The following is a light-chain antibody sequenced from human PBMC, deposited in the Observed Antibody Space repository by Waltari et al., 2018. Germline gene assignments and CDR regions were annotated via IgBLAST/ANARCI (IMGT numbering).Light chain of an antibody. CDR1: QSVSSW. J-gene: IGKJ2*03. CDR2: KAS. V-gene: IGKV1-5*03. CDR3: HQSDDWPPYS. Sequence: DIRMTQFPSTLSASVGDRVTITCRASQSVSSWLAWYQQKPGKAPKLLIYKASNLESGVPSRFSGSGSGTEFTLTISSLQTDDFATYYCHQSDDWPPYSFGQGTKLEIK.